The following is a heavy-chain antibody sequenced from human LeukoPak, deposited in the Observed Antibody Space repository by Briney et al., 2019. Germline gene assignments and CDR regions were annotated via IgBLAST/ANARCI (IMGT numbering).Heavy chain of an antibody. D-gene: IGHD2-21*01. CDR1: GFTVSSNY. Sequence: GGSLRLSCAASGFTVSSNYMSWVRQAPGKGLECVSLIFSGGSTYYADSVKGRFTISRDNSKNTLYLQMNSLRAEDTAVYYWERDFVFSSWGQGTLVTVSS. CDR2: IFSGGST. V-gene: IGHV3-53*01. CDR3: ERDFVFSS. J-gene: IGHJ4*02.